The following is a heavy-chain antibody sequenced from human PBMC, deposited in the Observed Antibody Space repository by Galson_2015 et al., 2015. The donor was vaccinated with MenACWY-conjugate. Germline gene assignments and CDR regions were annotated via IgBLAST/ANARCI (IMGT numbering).Heavy chain of an antibody. CDR3: ARVSTVTNTLNAFDI. CDR1: GYRFTTYW. V-gene: IGHV5-51*03. Sequence: QSGAEVKKPGESLKISCKGSGYRFTTYWIGWVRQMPGEGLEWMGIIYPGDSETRYSPSFQGQVIISSDKSISTAYLQWSSLKASDTAMYYCARVSTVTNTLNAFDIWGQGTMVTVSS. J-gene: IGHJ3*02. D-gene: IGHD4-17*01. CDR2: IYPGDSET.